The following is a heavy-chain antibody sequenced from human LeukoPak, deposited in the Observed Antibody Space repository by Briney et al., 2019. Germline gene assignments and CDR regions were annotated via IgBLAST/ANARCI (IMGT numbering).Heavy chain of an antibody. V-gene: IGHV3-23*01. CDR2: ISGSGGST. D-gene: IGHD3-10*01. Sequence: PGGSLRLSCAASGFTFSNYAMSWVRQAPGKGLEWVSAISGSGGSTYYADSVKGRFTISRDNSKNTLYLQMNSLRAEDTAVYYCAKMKTMVRGVITYFDYWGQGTLVTVSS. CDR3: AKMKTMVRGVITYFDY. CDR1: GFTFSNYA. J-gene: IGHJ4*02.